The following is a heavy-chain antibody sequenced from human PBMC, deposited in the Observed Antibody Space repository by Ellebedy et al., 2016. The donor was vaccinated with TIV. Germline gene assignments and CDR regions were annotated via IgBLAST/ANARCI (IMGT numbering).Heavy chain of an antibody. D-gene: IGHD3-22*01. CDR2: IYYSGST. CDR3: ARRVGDSSGYYWVFDY. Sequence: SETLSLXXAVYGGSFSGYYWSWIRQHPGKGLEWIGYIYYSGSTYYNPSLKSRVTISVDTSKNQFSLKLSSVTAADTAVYYCARRVGDSSGYYWVFDYWGQGTLVTVSS. J-gene: IGHJ4*02. V-gene: IGHV4-34*01. CDR1: GGSFSGYY.